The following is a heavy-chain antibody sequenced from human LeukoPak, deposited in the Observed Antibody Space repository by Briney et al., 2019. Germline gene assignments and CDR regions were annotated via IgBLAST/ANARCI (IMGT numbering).Heavy chain of an antibody. CDR1: GFSISDYW. V-gene: IGHV3-7*01. D-gene: IGHD3-10*01. J-gene: IGHJ4*01. Sequence: PGGSLRLSCAAAGFSISDYWMNWVRLVPGKGQEWVANINEDGTIQDYVASVRGRFTISRNNAKNSLYLQMNSLGAEDTAVYYCASRESSMARSHWGHGTLVTVSS. CDR2: INEDGTIQ. CDR3: ASRESSMARSH.